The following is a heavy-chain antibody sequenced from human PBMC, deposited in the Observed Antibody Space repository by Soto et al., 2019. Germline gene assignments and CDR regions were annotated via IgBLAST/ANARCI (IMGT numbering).Heavy chain of an antibody. CDR1: GGSISSGGYY. D-gene: IGHD3-10*01. CDR3: ARDLRVEDFGASDAFDI. J-gene: IGHJ3*02. V-gene: IGHV4-31*03. Sequence: QVQLQESGPGLVKPSQTLSLTCTVSGGSISSGGYYWSWIRQHPGKGLEWIGYIYYSGSTYYNPSLKSRVTISVDTSKNQFSLKLSSVTAADTAVYYCARDLRVEDFGASDAFDIWGQGTMVTVS. CDR2: IYYSGST.